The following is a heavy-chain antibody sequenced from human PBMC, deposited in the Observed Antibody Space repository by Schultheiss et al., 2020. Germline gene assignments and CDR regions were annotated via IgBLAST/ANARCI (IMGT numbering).Heavy chain of an antibody. CDR2: TYYRSKWYN. Sequence: SQTLSLTCAISGDSVSSNSAAWNWIRQSPSRGLEWLGRTYYRSKWYNDYAVSVKSRITINPDTSKNQFSLQLNSVTPEDTAVYYCARHRVPGYSSSWYEYYFDYWGQGTLVTVSS. V-gene: IGHV6-1*01. J-gene: IGHJ4*02. CDR1: GDSVSSNSAA. CDR3: ARHRVPGYSSSWYEYYFDY. D-gene: IGHD6-13*01.